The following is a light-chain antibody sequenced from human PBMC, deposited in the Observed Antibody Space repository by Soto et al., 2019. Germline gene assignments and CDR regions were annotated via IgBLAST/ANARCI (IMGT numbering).Light chain of an antibody. Sequence: QSVLTQPPSVSAAPGQKVTISCSGSSSNIGGNSVSWYQQLPGTAPKLLIYDDNKRPSGIPDRFSGSMSGTSATLGITGFQTGDEADYYCGSWDSSVSAYVFGTGTKGTVL. V-gene: IGLV1-51*01. CDR2: DDN. J-gene: IGLJ1*01. CDR1: SSNIGGNS. CDR3: GSWDSSVSAYV.